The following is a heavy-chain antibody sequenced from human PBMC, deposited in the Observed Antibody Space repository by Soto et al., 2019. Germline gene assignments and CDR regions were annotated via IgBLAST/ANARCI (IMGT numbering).Heavy chain of an antibody. V-gene: IGHV1-18*01. J-gene: IGHJ5*02. D-gene: IGHD1-26*01. Sequence: ASVKVSCKASGYTFTSYAMHWVRQAPGQRLEWMGWISAYNGNTNYAQKLQGRVTMTTDTSTSTAYMELRSLRSDDTAVYYCARAIVGATGNWFDPWGQGTLVTVSS. CDR2: ISAYNGNT. CDR3: ARAIVGATGNWFDP. CDR1: GYTFTSYA.